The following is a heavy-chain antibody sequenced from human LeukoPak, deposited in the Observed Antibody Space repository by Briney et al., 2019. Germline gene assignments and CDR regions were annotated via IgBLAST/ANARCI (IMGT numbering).Heavy chain of an antibody. CDR3: ARGVQPLHESDAFDI. J-gene: IGHJ3*02. Sequence: SQTLSLTCAISGDSVSSNSGAWNWIRQSPSRGLEWLGRTYYRSKWYNDYAVSVKSRITINSNTSKNQFSLQLNSVTPEDTAVYYCARGVQPLHESDAFDIWGQGTMVTVSS. CDR1: GDSVSSNSGA. V-gene: IGHV6-1*01. D-gene: IGHD2-2*01. CDR2: TYYRSKWYN.